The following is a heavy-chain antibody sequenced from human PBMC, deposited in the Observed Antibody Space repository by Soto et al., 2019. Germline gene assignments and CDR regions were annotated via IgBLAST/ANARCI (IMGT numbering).Heavy chain of an antibody. V-gene: IGHV1-8*01. J-gene: IGHJ2*01. CDR3: ARGARDTAMVTNWYFDL. D-gene: IGHD5-18*01. CDR1: GYTFTSYD. CDR2: MNPNSGNT. Sequence: QVQLVQSGAEVKKPGASVKVSCKASGYTFTSYDINWVRQATGQGLEWMGWMNPNSGNTGYAQKFQGRVTMIRNTSISTAYMELSSLRSEDTAVYYCARGARDTAMVTNWYFDLWGRGTLVTVSS.